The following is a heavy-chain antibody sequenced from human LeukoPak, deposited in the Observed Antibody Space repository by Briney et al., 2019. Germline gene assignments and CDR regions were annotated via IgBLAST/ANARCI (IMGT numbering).Heavy chain of an antibody. CDR2: MNPNSGNT. V-gene: IGHV1-8*01. J-gene: IGHJ6*03. CDR3: ARGGAQLWLLGYYYYYYMDV. CDR1: GYTFTSYD. Sequence: GASVKVSCKASGYTFTSYDINWVRQATGQGLEWMGWMNPNSGNTGYAQKFQGRVTMTRNTSISTAYMELSSLRSEDTAVYYCARGGAQLWLLGYYYYYYMDVWGKGTTVTISS. D-gene: IGHD5-18*01.